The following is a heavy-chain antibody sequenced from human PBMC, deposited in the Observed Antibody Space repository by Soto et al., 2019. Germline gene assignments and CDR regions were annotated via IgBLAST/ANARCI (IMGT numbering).Heavy chain of an antibody. CDR2: IYHSGST. CDR3: ARTYSSSWYYFDY. D-gene: IGHD6-13*01. J-gene: IGHJ4*02. Sequence: SETLSLTCTVSGYSISSGYYWGWIRQPPGKGLEWIGSIYHSGSTYYNPSLKSRVTISVDTSKNQFSLKLGSETAADTAVYYCARTYSSSWYYFDYWGQGTLVTVSS. V-gene: IGHV4-38-2*02. CDR1: GYSISSGYY.